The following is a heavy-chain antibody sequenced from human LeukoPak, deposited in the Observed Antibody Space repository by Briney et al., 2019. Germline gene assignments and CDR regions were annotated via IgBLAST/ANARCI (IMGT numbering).Heavy chain of an antibody. V-gene: IGHV3-30*04. D-gene: IGHD3-16*01. CDR2: ISYDGDNK. Sequence: GGSLRLSCAASGFTFSTYAMHWVRQSPGKGLEWGAVISYDGDNKYYADSVKGRFTISRDNSKNTLYLQMNSLRVEDSALYYCARDGGSHWGQGTLVTVSS. CDR3: ARDGGSH. J-gene: IGHJ4*02. CDR1: GFTFSTYA.